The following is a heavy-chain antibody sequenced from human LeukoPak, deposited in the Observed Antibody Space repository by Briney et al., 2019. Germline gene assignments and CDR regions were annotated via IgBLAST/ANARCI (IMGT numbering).Heavy chain of an antibody. CDR3: ARGGRLRYFDWSYNDNNWFDP. Sequence: SVKVPCKASGGTFSSYAISWVRQAPGQGLEWMGGIIPIFGTANYAQKFQGRVAITADESTSTAYMELSSLRSEDTAVYYCARGGRLRYFDWSYNDNNWFDPWGQGTLVTVSS. D-gene: IGHD3-9*01. CDR1: GGTFSSYA. V-gene: IGHV1-69*13. CDR2: IIPIFGTA. J-gene: IGHJ5*02.